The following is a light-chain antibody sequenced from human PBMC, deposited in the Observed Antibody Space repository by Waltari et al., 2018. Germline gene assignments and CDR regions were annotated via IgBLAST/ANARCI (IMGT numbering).Light chain of an antibody. CDR2: DVS. Sequence: MTQSPVTLSVSPGEGATLSCRASQSIGRKLAWYRQKPGKAPNLLIYDVSSFESGVPSRFTGSGSGTEFTLTISNLQPDDFATYYCQHYYTSSWTFGQGTKVEIK. V-gene: IGKV1-5*01. CDR1: QSIGRK. J-gene: IGKJ1*01. CDR3: QHYYTSSWT.